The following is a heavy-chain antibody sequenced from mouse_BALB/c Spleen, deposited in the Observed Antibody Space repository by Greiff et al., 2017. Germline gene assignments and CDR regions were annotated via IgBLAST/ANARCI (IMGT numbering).Heavy chain of an antibody. CDR2: INPNNGGT. CDR3: ARSLYGNPFAY. J-gene: IGHJ3*01. Sequence: EVQLQQSGPELVKPGASVKIPCKASGYTFTDYNMDWVKQSHGKSLEWIGDINPNNGGTIYNQKFKGKATLTVDKSSSTAYMELRSLTSEDTAVYYCARSLYGNPFAYWGQGTLVTVSA. V-gene: IGHV1-18*01. CDR1: GYTFTDYN. D-gene: IGHD2-1*01.